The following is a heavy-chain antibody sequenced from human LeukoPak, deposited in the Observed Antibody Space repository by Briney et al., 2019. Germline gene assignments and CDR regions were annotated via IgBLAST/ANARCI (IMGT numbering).Heavy chain of an antibody. CDR2: ISSSSSYI. CDR3: AKDSNSGSYYMDV. V-gene: IGHV3-21*04. D-gene: IGHD1-26*01. J-gene: IGHJ6*03. Sequence: PGGSLRLSCAASGFTFSSYSMNWVRQAPGKGLEWVSSISSSSSYIYYADSVKGRFTISRDNSKNSLYLQMNSLRTEDTALYYCAKDSNSGSYYMDVWGKGTTVTVSS. CDR1: GFTFSSYS.